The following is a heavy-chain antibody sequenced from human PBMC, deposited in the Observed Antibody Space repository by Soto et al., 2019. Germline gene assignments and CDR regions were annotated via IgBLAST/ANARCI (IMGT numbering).Heavy chain of an antibody. CDR3: AKDPFGNSVYYYYMDV. J-gene: IGHJ6*03. CDR2: ISYDGSNK. D-gene: IGHD1-7*01. Sequence: QVQLVESGGGVVQPGRSLRLSCAASGFTFSSYGMHWVGQAPGKGLEWVAVISYDGSNKYYADSVKGRFTISRDNSKNTLYLQMNSLRAEDTAVYYCAKDPFGNSVYYYYMDVWGKGTTVTVSS. CDR1: GFTFSSYG. V-gene: IGHV3-30*18.